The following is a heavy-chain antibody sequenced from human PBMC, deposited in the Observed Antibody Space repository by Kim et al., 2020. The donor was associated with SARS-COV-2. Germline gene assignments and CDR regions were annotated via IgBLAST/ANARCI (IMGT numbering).Heavy chain of an antibody. CDR3: ARLGPDYGDYVFYYYYGMDV. J-gene: IGHJ6*02. D-gene: IGHD4-17*01. CDR1: GGSISSSSYY. V-gene: IGHV4-39*01. CDR2: IYYSGST. Sequence: SETLSLTCTVSGGSISSSSYYWGWIRQPPGKGLEWIGSIYYSGSTYYNPSLKSRVTISVDTSKNQFSLKLSSVTAADTAVYYCARLGPDYGDYVFYYYYGMDVWGQGTTVTVSS.